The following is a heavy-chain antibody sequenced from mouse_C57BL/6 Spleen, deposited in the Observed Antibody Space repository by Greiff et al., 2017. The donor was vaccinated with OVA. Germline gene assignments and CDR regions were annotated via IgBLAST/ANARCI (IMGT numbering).Heavy chain of an antibody. Sequence: QVQLQQPGAELVRPGSSVKLSCKASGYTFTSYWMHWVKQRPIQGLEWIGNIDPSDSETHYNQKFKDKATLTVDKSSSTAYMQLSSLTSYDSAVYYCARPSTLDVEFAYWGQGTPVTVSA. CDR3: ARPSTLDVEFAY. J-gene: IGHJ3*01. CDR2: IDPSDSET. D-gene: IGHD5-5*01. CDR1: GYTFTSYW. V-gene: IGHV1-52*01.